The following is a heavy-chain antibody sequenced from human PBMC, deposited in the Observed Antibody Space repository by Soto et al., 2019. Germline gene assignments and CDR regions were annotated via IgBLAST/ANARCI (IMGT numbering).Heavy chain of an antibody. CDR3: ARGGSRVHGGWDDSEI. CDR1: GYTFTSNY. V-gene: IGHV1-46*03. Sequence: ASVKVSCKASGYTFTSNYMHWVRQAPGQGLEWMGIINPTGGSTTYAQKFQGRVTMTRDTSTSIVYMELSSLRSEDTAVYYCARGGSRVHGGWDDSEIWGQGTMGTCSS. CDR2: INPTGGST. J-gene: IGHJ3*02. D-gene: IGHD2-8*01.